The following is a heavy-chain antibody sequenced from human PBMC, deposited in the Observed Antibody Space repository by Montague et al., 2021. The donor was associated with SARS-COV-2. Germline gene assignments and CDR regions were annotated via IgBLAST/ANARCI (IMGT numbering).Heavy chain of an antibody. V-gene: IGHV4-61*01. CDR2: IYYSGST. CDR1: GGSFSGCNYY. J-gene: IGHJ6*02. Sequence: SETLSLTCIVSGGSFSGCNYYWIWIRQPPGKEREGIVYIYYSGSTNYNPSLKIRITISVDTSKNQLSLKLISVTAADTAVYDCARDPWRITMFGVVTRYGMDVWGQGTTVTVSS. CDR3: ARDPWRITMFGVVTRYGMDV. D-gene: IGHD3-3*01.